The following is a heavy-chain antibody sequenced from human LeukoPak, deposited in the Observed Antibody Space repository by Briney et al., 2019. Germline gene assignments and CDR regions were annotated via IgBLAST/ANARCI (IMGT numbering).Heavy chain of an antibody. J-gene: IGHJ4*02. CDR1: GFHFSDYS. V-gene: IGHV3-48*04. D-gene: IGHD1-1*01. Sequence: GMSLRLSCEVSGFHFSDYSMNWVRQAPGKGLEWISYFDDRNGAASTSYADSVKGRFIISRDNAKNTLYLQMNSLRAEDTAVYYCARGTTRKPDYWGQGTLVTVSS. CDR2: FDDRNGAAST. CDR3: ARGTTRKPDY.